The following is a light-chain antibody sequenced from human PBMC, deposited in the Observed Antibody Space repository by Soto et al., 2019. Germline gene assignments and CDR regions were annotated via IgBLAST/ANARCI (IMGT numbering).Light chain of an antibody. CDR1: QGIGNY. Sequence: DIQMTQSPSSLSASVGVRVTITCRASQGIGNYLAWYQQKPGKLPKLLIYDASFLQSGVPSRFSGSGSGTDFTLTISGLQPEDVATYYCQKYNSAPWTFGQGTKVEIK. CDR3: QKYNSAPWT. CDR2: DAS. V-gene: IGKV1-27*01. J-gene: IGKJ1*01.